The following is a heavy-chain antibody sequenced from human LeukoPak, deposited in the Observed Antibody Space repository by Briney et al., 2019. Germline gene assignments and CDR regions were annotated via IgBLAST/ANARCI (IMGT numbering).Heavy chain of an antibody. CDR3: ARVGIAAAGTIGYYYGMDV. V-gene: IGHV1-18*01. CDR2: ISAYNGNT. D-gene: IGHD6-13*01. J-gene: IGHJ6*02. Sequence: ASVKVSCKASGYTFTSYGISWVRQAPGQGLEWMGWISAYNGNTNYAQKLQGRVTMTTDTSTSTAYMELRSLRSDDTAVYYCARVGIAAAGTIGYYYGMDVWGQGTTVTVSS. CDR1: GYTFTSYG.